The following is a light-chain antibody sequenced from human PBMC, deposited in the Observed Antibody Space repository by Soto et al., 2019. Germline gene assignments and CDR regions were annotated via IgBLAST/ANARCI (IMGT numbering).Light chain of an antibody. J-gene: IGLJ1*01. CDR3: SSYAGSNNYV. CDR1: SSDVGGYDY. CDR2: DVS. V-gene: IGLV2-8*01. Sequence: QSALTQPPSASGSPGQSVTISCTGTSSDVGGYDYVSWYQQHPGKAPKLIIYDVSKRPSGVLDRFSGSRSGNTASLTVSGIQADDEADYYCSSYAGSNNYVFGTGTKLTVL.